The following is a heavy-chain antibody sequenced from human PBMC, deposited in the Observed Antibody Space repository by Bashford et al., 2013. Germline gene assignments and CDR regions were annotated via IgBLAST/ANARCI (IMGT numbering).Heavy chain of an antibody. CDR2: ISRNSGSI. CDR3: AKDAITIFGVANMDAFDI. CDR1: GFTFDDYA. D-gene: IGHD3-3*01. Sequence: GGSLRLSCAASGFTFDDYAMHWVRQAPGKGLEWVSGISRNSGSIGYADSVKGRFTISRDNAKNSLYLQMNSLRAEDTALYYCAKDAITIFGVANMDAFDIWGPRDNGHRLL. J-gene: IGHJ3*02. V-gene: IGHV3-9*01.